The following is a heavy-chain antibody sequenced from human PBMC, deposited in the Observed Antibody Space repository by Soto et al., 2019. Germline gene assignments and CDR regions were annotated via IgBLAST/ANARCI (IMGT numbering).Heavy chain of an antibody. V-gene: IGHV1-24*01. J-gene: IGHJ4*02. Sequence: ASVKVSCKVSGYTLTELSMHWVRQAPGKGLEWMGVFDAEDGAASYAQNFQGRVTMTVDTSTSTVYMELSSLRSEDTAVYYCAILFRDYGDYVEFDYWGQGTLVTVSS. CDR1: GYTLTELS. CDR3: AILFRDYGDYVEFDY. CDR2: FDAEDGAA. D-gene: IGHD4-17*01.